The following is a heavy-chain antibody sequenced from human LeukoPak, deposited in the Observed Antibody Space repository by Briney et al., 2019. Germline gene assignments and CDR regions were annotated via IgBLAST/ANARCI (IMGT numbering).Heavy chain of an antibody. Sequence: SVKVSCKASGGTFSSYAISWVRQAPGQEREWMGRIIPIFGIANYAQMFQDRVKITADKSTSTAYMELSSLRSEDTAVYYCARETAGYYWSGYSTFDYWGQGTLVTVSS. CDR2: IIPIFGIA. V-gene: IGHV1-69*04. D-gene: IGHD3-3*01. J-gene: IGHJ4*02. CDR3: ARETAGYYWSGYSTFDY. CDR1: GGTFSSYA.